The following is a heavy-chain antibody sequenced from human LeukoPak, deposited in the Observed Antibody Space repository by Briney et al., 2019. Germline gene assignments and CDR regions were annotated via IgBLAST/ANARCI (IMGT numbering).Heavy chain of an antibody. CDR1: GFTVSSYS. Sequence: PGGSLRLSCAASGFTVSSYSVSRVRQAPGKGLECVAAFSSDGRTSYADSVKGRFTISRDTSQNTVFLQMNNLRDEDTALYYCATILYGWGQGTLVTVSS. CDR2: FSSDGRT. D-gene: IGHD2-2*02. CDR3: ATILYG. J-gene: IGHJ1*01. V-gene: IGHV3-53*01.